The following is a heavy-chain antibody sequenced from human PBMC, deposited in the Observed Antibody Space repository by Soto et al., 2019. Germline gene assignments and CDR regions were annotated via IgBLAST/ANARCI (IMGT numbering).Heavy chain of an antibody. CDR3: ARGDSTDCSNGVCSFFYNHDMDV. CDR2: INPKSGGT. Sequence: ASVKVACKASGYSLTDYHIHWVRQAPGQGLEWLGRINPKSGGTSTAQKFQGWVTMTTDTSISTASMELTRLTSDDTAVYYCARGDSTDCSNGVCSFFYNHDMDVWGQGTTVTVSS. V-gene: IGHV1-2*04. D-gene: IGHD2-8*01. CDR1: GYSLTDYH. J-gene: IGHJ6*02.